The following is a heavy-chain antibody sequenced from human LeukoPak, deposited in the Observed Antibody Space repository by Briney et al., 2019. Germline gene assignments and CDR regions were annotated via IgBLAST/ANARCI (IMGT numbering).Heavy chain of an antibody. J-gene: IGHJ4*02. CDR3: ARQTEGYFDY. CDR2: IIPILGIA. CDR1: GYTFTSYA. V-gene: IGHV1-69*04. D-gene: IGHD3-16*01. Sequence: SVKVSCKASGYTFTSYAISWVRQAPGQGLEWMGRIIPILGIANYAQKFQGRVTITADKSTSTAYMELSSLRSEDTAVYYCARQTEGYFDYWGQGTLVTVSS.